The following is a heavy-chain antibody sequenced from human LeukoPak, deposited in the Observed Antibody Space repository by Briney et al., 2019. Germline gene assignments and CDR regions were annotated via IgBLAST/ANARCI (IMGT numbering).Heavy chain of an antibody. CDR1: GGSISSSSYY. CDR3: VRQAALYYFDY. D-gene: IGHD6-13*01. Sequence: SETLSLTCTVSGGSISSSSYYWGWIRQPPGKGLEWIGSIYYSGSTYYNPSLKSRVTISVDTSKNQFSLKLSSVTAADTAVYYCVRQAALYYFDYWGQGTLVTVSS. J-gene: IGHJ4*02. CDR2: IYYSGST. V-gene: IGHV4-39*01.